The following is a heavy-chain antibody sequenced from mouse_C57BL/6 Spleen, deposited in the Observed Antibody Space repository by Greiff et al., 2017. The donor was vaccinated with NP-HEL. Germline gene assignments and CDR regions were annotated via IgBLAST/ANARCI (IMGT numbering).Heavy chain of an antibody. CDR3: ARDGEGYFDV. V-gene: IGHV5-16*01. CDR1: GFTFSDYY. CDR2: INYDGSST. J-gene: IGHJ1*03. Sequence: EVKLVESEGGLVQPGSSMKLSCTASGFTFSDYYMAWVRQVPEKGLEWVANINYDGSSTYYLDSLKSRFIISRDNAKNILYLQMSSLKSEDTATYYCARDGEGYFDVWGTGTTVTVSS.